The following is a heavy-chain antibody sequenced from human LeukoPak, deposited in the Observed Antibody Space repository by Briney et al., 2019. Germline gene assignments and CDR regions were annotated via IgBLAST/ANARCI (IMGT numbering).Heavy chain of an antibody. CDR2: IYYSGDT. CDR3: ARGPYSYDSSGAFDI. D-gene: IGHD3-22*01. Sequence: SETLSLTCTVSGGSISSSSYYWGWIRQPPGKGLEWIGSIYYSGDTNYNPSLQSRVTVSVDTSKNQFSLKLTSVTAADTAVYFCARGPYSYDSSGAFDIWGQGTMVTVSS. CDR1: GGSISSSSYY. V-gene: IGHV4-39*07. J-gene: IGHJ3*02.